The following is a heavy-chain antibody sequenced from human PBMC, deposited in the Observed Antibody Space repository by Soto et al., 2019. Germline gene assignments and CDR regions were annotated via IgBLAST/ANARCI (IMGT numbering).Heavy chain of an antibody. CDR1: GYTFTSYY. D-gene: IGHD1-1*01. V-gene: IGHV1-46*03. CDR3: AGTTGTTAGFDY. CDR2: INPSGGST. Sequence: ASVKVSCKASGYTFTSYYMHWVRQAPGQGLEWMGIINPSGGSTSYAQKFQGRVTMTRDTSTSTVYMELSSLRSEDTAVYYCAGTTGTTAGFDYWGQGTLVTVSS. J-gene: IGHJ4*02.